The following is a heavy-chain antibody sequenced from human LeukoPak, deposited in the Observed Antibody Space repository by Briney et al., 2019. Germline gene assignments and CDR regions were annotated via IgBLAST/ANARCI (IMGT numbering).Heavy chain of an antibody. CDR2: IIPIFGTA. V-gene: IGHV1-69*13. D-gene: IGHD3-10*01. J-gene: IGHJ4*02. CDR3: ARDQNPNYYGSGSND. CDR1: GGTFSSYA. Sequence: SVKVSCKASGGTFSSYAISWVRQAPGQGLEWMGGIIPIFGTANYAQKFQGRVTITADESTSTAYMELSSLRSEDTAVYYCARDQNPNYYGSGSNDWGQGTLVTVSS.